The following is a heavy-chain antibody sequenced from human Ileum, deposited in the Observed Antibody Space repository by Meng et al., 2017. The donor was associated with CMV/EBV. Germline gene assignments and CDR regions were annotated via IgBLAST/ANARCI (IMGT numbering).Heavy chain of an antibody. CDR1: GITFSSYA. D-gene: IGHD2-2*02. Sequence: GGSLRLSCAASGITFSSYAMSWVRQAPGKGLEWVSAISGSGGSIDYAGSVKGRFTMSRDDSKNTLYLQMNSLRAEDTAVYYCAKHGAAIAYYYGMDVWGPGTTVTVSS. V-gene: IGHV3-23*01. J-gene: IGHJ6*02. CDR2: ISGSGGSI. CDR3: AKHGAAIAYYYGMDV.